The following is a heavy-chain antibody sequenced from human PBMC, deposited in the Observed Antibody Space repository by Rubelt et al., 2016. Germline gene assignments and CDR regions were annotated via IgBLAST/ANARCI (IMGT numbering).Heavy chain of an antibody. CDR3: ARFVDSSGWYGFDY. Sequence: GRGLEWIAYIYYSGSTNYNPSLKSRVTISADTSKNQFSLKLSSVTAADTAVYYCARFVDSSGWYGFDYWGQGTLVTVSS. D-gene: IGHD6-19*01. J-gene: IGHJ4*02. CDR2: IYYSGST. V-gene: IGHV4-59*12.